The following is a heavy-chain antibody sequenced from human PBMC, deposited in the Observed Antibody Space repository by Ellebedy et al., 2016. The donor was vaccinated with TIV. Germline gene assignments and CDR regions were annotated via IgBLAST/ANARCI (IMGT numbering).Heavy chain of an antibody. CDR1: GFTFSDYY. V-gene: IGHV3-11*01. CDR2: ISNSDSSI. Sequence: GGSLRLSCAASGFTFSDYYMSWIRQAPGKGLEWVSYISNSDSSIFYADSVRGRFTISRDNAKNLLYLQMKSLRAEDTAVYYCARDARFIDHQYNWFDPWGQGTLVTVSS. D-gene: IGHD1-26*01. CDR3: ARDARFIDHQYNWFDP. J-gene: IGHJ5*02.